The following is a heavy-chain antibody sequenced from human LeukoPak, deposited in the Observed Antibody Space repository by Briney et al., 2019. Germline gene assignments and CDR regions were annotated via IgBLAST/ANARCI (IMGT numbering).Heavy chain of an antibody. CDR1: GFTFSSFT. D-gene: IGHD2/OR15-2a*01. CDR3: ARDFFENMAYAFDI. Sequence: GGSLRFSGAASGFTFSSFTMHWVRQAPGKGLRWMAVISSDGSNKYYADSVKGRFTVSRDNSNNTLYLQMNSLRAEDTAVYYCARDFFENMAYAFDIWGQGTMVTVSS. J-gene: IGHJ3*02. V-gene: IGHV3-30-3*01. CDR2: ISSDGSNK.